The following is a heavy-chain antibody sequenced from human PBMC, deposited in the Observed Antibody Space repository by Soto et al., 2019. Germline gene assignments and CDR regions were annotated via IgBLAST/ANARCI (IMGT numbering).Heavy chain of an antibody. CDR1: GYTFSNYG. J-gene: IGHJ4*02. V-gene: IGHV1-18*01. CDR3: ASRSGQLPYYFDY. D-gene: IGHD6-6*01. CDR2: ISVYNGNT. Sequence: GASVKVSCKASGYTFSNYGISWVRQAPGQGLEWMGWISVYNGNTNYAQKLQGRVTMTTDTSTGTAYMELRSLRSDDTALYYCASRSGQLPYYFDYWGQGTLVTVSS.